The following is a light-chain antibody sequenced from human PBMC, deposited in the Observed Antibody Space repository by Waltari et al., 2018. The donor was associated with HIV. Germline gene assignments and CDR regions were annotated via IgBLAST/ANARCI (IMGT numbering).Light chain of an antibody. CDR1: NSDIGTYDY. Sequence: QSALTQPPSASGSPGQSVTLSCTGTNSDIGTYDYVPWYQQHPGKAPKLVISEVTKRPSGVTDRFSGSKSGNTAFLTVSGLQAEDGADYYCSSFANRDGFYVLFGGGTRLTVL. J-gene: IGLJ2*01. CDR3: SSFANRDGFYVL. V-gene: IGLV2-8*01. CDR2: EVT.